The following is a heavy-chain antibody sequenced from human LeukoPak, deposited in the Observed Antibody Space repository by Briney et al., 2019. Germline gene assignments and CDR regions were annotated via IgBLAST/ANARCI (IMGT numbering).Heavy chain of an antibody. J-gene: IGHJ2*01. D-gene: IGHD6-13*01. CDR2: ISYSGST. V-gene: IGHV4-59*12. CDR1: GGSISSYY. CDR3: AREKEQQLVRNWYFDL. Sequence: SETLSLTCTVSGGSISSYYWSWIRQPPGKGLEWIGHISYSGSTNYNPSLKSRVTISVDTSKNQFSLKLSSVTAADTAVYYCAREKEQQLVRNWYFDLWGRGTLVTVSS.